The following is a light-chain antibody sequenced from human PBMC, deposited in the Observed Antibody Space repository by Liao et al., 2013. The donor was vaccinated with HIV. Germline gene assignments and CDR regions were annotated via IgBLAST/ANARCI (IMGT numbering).Light chain of an antibody. V-gene: IGLV3-21*01. CDR2: YDT. Sequence: SYELTQPPSLSVAPGQAARIPCGGNSIGSKSVNWYQQKPGQAPVLVMYYDTNRPSGIPERFSGSNSGNTATLTISKIEAGDEAEYYCQVWDSNGDHYVFGTGTQVTVL. CDR1: SIGSKS. CDR3: QVWDSNGDHYV. J-gene: IGLJ1*01.